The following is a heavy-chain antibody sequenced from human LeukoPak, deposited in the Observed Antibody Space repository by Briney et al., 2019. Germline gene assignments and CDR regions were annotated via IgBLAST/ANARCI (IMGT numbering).Heavy chain of an antibody. Sequence: GGSLRLSCVGSGFTFSGYWMSWVRQAPGKGLEWVANIKQDGSEKYYVDSVEGRFTISRDNAKNSLYLQMNSLRAEDTAVYYCAVCHWHSSGCRNDYWGQGTLVTVSS. CDR3: AVCHWHSSGCRNDY. D-gene: IGHD6-19*01. J-gene: IGHJ4*02. CDR1: GFTFSGYW. CDR2: IKQDGSEK. V-gene: IGHV3-7*03.